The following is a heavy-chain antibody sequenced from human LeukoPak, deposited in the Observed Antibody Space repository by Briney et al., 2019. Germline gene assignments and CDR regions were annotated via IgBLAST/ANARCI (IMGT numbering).Heavy chain of an antibody. CDR1: GGSLSYYY. J-gene: IGHJ4*02. V-gene: IGHV4-4*07. CDR2: IHTSGST. CDR3: ARGPTMGATYFEN. Sequence: PSETLSLTCTVSGGSLSYYYWSWIRQPAGMGLEWIGRIHTSGSTLYDPSLKSRVTMSVDASKNQFSLKLSSVTAADTAIYYCARGPTMGATYFENWGQGIRVIVSS. D-gene: IGHD1-26*01.